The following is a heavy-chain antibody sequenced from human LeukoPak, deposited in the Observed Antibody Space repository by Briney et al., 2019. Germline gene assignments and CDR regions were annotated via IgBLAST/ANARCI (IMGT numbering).Heavy chain of an antibody. CDR1: GFTFSSYS. Sequence: GGSLRLSCAASGFTFSSYSMNWVRQAPGKGLEWVSSISSSSSYIYYADSVKGRFTISRDNAKNSLYLKMNSLRAEDTAVYYCARDLASVVRGVIMRSWGRDYWGQGTLVTVSS. CDR3: ARDLASVVRGVIMRSWGRDY. V-gene: IGHV3-21*01. CDR2: ISSSSSYI. D-gene: IGHD3-10*01. J-gene: IGHJ4*02.